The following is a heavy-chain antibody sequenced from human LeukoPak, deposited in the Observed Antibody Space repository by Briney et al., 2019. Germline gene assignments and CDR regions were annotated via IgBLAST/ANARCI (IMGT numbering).Heavy chain of an antibody. V-gene: IGHV3-53*01. J-gene: IGHJ4*02. CDR3: AKGTGKKCFDF. CDR2: LYNAGST. D-gene: IGHD2-8*02. Sequence: GGSLRLSCVASGFIVSNNYMSWVRQAPGKGLEWVSVLYNAGSTYYADSVRGRFTISRDNSKNTLYMQINSLGDEDTAVYYCAKGTGKKCFDFWGQGTLVTVSS. CDR1: GFIVSNNY.